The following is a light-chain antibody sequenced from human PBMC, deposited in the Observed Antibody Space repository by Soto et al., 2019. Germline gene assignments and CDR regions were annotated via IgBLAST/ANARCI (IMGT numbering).Light chain of an antibody. V-gene: IGLV2-14*01. J-gene: IGLJ2*01. CDR3: SSYTSSSTLV. CDR2: DVS. CDR1: SSDVGGYNY. Sequence: SLLTQPSPLSGSPGQSITLSCTGNSSDVGGYNYVSWYQQHPGKAPKLMIYDVSNRPSGVSNRFSGSKSGNTASLTISGLQAEDEADYYCSSYTSSSTLVFGGGTKVTVL.